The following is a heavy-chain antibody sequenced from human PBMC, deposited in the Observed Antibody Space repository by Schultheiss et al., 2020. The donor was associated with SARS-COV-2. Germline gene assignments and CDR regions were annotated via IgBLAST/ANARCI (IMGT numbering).Heavy chain of an antibody. V-gene: IGHV4-39*01. J-gene: IGHJ5*02. Sequence: SETLSLTCTVSGGSISSGSYYWSWIRQPAGKGLEWIGRIYYSGSTYYNPSLKSRVTISVDTSKNQFSLKLSSVTAADTAVYYCARRSGITGNLGWFDPWGQGTLVTVSS. CDR3: ARRSGITGNLGWFDP. CDR2: IYYSGST. D-gene: IGHD1-20*01. CDR1: GGSISSGSYY.